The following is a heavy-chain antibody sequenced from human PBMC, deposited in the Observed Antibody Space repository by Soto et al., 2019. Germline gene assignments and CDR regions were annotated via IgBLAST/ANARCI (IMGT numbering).Heavy chain of an antibody. J-gene: IGHJ4*02. CDR3: ARQSGSYYAH. CDR2: ISHSGST. V-gene: IGHV4-4*02. D-gene: IGHD1-26*01. Sequence: QVQLQESGPGLVNPSETLSLTCAVSGGSISSNNWWSWFRQPPGKGLEWIGEISHSGSTNYSPFLRSRVTMSLDKSENQFFLKLISVTAADSAMYYCARQSGSYYAHWGQGTLVTVSS. CDR1: GGSISSNNW.